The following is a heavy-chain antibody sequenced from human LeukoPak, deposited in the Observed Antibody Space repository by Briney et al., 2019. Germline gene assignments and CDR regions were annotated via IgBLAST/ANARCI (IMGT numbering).Heavy chain of an antibody. D-gene: IGHD3-22*01. V-gene: IGHV3-30-3*01. CDR3: ARVGSLYNSSGYLDY. CDR1: GFTFSSYA. Sequence: GGSLRLSCAASGFTFSSYAMHWVRQAPGKGLEWVAVISYDGSNKYYADSVKGRFTISRDNSKNTLYLQMNSLRAEDTAVYYCARVGSLYNSSGYLDYWGQGTLVTVSS. CDR2: ISYDGSNK. J-gene: IGHJ4*02.